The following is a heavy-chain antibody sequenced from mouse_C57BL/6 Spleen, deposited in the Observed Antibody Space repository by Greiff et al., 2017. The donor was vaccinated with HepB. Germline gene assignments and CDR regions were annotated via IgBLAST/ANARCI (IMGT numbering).Heavy chain of an antibody. CDR1: GYTFTSYW. V-gene: IGHV1-69*01. J-gene: IGHJ3*01. D-gene: IGHD2-5*01. CDR2: IDPSDSYT. Sequence: QVQLQQPGAELVMPGASVKLSCKASGYTFTSYWMHWVKQRPGQGLEWIGEIDPSDSYTNYNQKFKGKSTLTVAKSSSTAYMQLSSLTSEDSAVYYCARSGDRAYCSNYVAYWGQGTLVTVSS. CDR3: ARSGDRAYCSNYVAY.